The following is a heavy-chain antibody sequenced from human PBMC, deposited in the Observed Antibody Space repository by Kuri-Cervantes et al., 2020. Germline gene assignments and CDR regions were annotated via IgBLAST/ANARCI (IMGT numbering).Heavy chain of an antibody. CDR1: GGSISSSNW. V-gene: IGHV4-4*02. Sequence: SETLSLTCAVSGGSISSSNWWSWVRQPPGKGLEWIGEIYHSGSTNYNPSLKSRVTISVDKSKNQFSLKLSSVTAADTAVYYCARIGWERWLQSDHRNAFDIWGQGTMVTVSS. CDR2: IYHSGST. J-gene: IGHJ3*02. CDR3: ARIGWERWLQSDHRNAFDI. D-gene: IGHD5-24*01.